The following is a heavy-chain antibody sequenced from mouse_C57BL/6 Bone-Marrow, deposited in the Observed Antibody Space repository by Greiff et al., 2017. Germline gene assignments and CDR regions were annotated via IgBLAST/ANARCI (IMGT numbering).Heavy chain of an antibody. V-gene: IGHV1-15*01. CDR1: GYTFTDYE. Sequence: QVQLQQPGAELVRPGASVTLSCKASGYTFTDYEMHWVKQTPVHGLEWIGAIDPETGGTAYNQKFKGKDILTADKSSSTAYMELRSLTSEDSAVYYCTRTGSSYGYWYFDVWGTGTTVTVSS. CDR2: IDPETGGT. D-gene: IGHD1-1*01. J-gene: IGHJ1*03. CDR3: TRTGSSYGYWYFDV.